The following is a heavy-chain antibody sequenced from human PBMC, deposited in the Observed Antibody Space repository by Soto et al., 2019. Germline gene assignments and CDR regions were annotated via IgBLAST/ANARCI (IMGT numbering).Heavy chain of an antibody. D-gene: IGHD1-26*01. CDR2: TYSSGST. V-gene: IGHV4-31*02. CDR3: ARKKGSPRTTYYYNSGMDV. J-gene: IGHJ6*02. Sequence: SVPLCLPGTVSAGTIRGGVYYLSWISQHPGKGLEWIGYTYSSGSTYYNPSLKSRVTISVDTSKNQFSLKLSSVSAADTAVYYCARKKGSPRTTYYYNSGMDVWGQGTTVTV. CDR1: AGTIRGGVYY.